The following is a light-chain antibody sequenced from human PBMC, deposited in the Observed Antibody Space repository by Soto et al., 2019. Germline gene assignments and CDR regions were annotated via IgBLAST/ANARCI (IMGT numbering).Light chain of an antibody. V-gene: IGKV3-11*01. Sequence: EIVFTQSPATLSLSPGERATLSCRASQSVGNNLAWYQQKPGQAPGLLIYEASTRATGIPARFSGSGSGTDFTLTISSLEPEDFAVYYCQQHANWPLTSGGGTKVDIK. CDR3: QQHANWPLT. J-gene: IGKJ4*01. CDR1: QSVGNN. CDR2: EAS.